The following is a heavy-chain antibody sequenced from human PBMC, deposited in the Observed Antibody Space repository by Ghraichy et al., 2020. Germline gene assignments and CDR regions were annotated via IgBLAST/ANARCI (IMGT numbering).Heavy chain of an antibody. Sequence: GESLNISCKGSGYSFTSYWIGWVRQMPGKGLEWMGIIYPGDSDTRYSPSFQGQVTISADKSISTAYLQWSSLKASDTAMYYCASSVGGGTYYYDSSGYYPPGYWGQGTLVTVSS. V-gene: IGHV5-51*01. CDR2: IYPGDSDT. J-gene: IGHJ4*02. CDR1: GYSFTSYW. CDR3: ASSVGGGTYYYDSSGYYPPGY. D-gene: IGHD3-22*01.